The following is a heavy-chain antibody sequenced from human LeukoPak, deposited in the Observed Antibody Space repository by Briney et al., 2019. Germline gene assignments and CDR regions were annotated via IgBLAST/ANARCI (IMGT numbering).Heavy chain of an antibody. CDR3: AKDIEVAITGHYFDL. CDR1: GFTFSSYA. CDR2: ISGSGFST. Sequence: GGSLRLSCAASGFTFSSYAMSWVRQAPGQGLEWLSAISGSGFSTHYADSVKGRFTISRDNSKTMLFLQMNSLRAEDTALYYCAKDIEVAITGHYFDLWGRGTLVAVSS. J-gene: IGHJ2*01. V-gene: IGHV3-23*01. D-gene: IGHD3-22*01.